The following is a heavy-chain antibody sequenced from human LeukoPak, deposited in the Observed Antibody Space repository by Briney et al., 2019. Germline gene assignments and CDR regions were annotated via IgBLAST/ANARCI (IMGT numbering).Heavy chain of an antibody. CDR1: GGSFSGYY. CDR2: INHSGST. Sequence: SETLSLTCAVYGGSFSGYYWSWIRPPPGKGLEWIGEINHSGSTNYNPSLKSRVTISVDTSKNQFSLKLSSVTAADTAVYYCARGWYYDYVWGSYRYRDYFDYWGQGTLVTVSS. D-gene: IGHD3-16*02. J-gene: IGHJ4*02. V-gene: IGHV4-34*01. CDR3: ARGWYYDYVWGSYRYRDYFDY.